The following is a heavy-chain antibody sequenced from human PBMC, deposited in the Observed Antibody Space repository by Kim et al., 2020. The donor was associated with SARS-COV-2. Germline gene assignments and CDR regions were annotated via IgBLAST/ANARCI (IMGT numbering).Heavy chain of an antibody. J-gene: IGHJ6*02. CDR3: ARDPRGYCSGGSCSNYYGMDV. Sequence: ASVKVSCKASGYTFTSYYMHWVRQAPGQGLEWMGIINPSGGSTSYAQKFQGRVTMTRDTSTSTVYMELSSLRSEDTAVYYCARDPRGYCSGGSCSNYYGMDVWGQGTTVTVSS. CDR1: GYTFTSYY. CDR2: INPSGGST. D-gene: IGHD2-15*01. V-gene: IGHV1-46*01.